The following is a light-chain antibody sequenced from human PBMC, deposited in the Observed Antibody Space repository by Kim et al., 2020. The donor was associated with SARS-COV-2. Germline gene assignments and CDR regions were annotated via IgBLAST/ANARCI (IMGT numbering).Light chain of an antibody. J-gene: IGKJ4*01. CDR3: QQYDSLVGLT. CDR1: ESVDSNY. CDR2: GAS. V-gene: IGKV3-20*01. Sequence: PGERATPACRASESVDSNYLAWYQQKPGQAPRLLIYGASSRAADIPDRFSGGGSGTDFTLTISRLEPEDFAVYYCQQYDSLVGLTFGGGTKVDIK.